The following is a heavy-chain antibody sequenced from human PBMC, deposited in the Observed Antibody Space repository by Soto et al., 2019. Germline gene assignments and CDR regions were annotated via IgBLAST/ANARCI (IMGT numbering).Heavy chain of an antibody. CDR1: GFTFSDHF. CDR2: ISTTRNYT. D-gene: IGHD2-21*01. V-gene: IGHV3-11*06. CDR3: ARVSRDYHLYYFDY. Sequence: LRLSCIVSGFTFSDHFMAWVRQAPGKGLEWVSDISTTRNYTKYADSVKGRFSMPRDNARNPVYLQMNRLRADDTAVYYCARVSRDYHLYYFDYWGQGALVTVS. J-gene: IGHJ4*02.